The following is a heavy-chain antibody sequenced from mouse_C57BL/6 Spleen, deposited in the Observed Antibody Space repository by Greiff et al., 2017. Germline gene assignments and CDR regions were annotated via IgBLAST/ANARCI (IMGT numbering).Heavy chain of an antibody. CDR1: GYTFTSYW. CDR2: IDPNSGGT. Sequence: QVHVKQPGAELVKPGASVKLSCKASGYTFTSYWMHWVKQRPGRGLAWIGRIDPNSGGTKYNEKFKSKATLTVDKPSSTAYMQLSSLTSEDSAVYYYARSSQLILYAMDYWGQGTSVTVSS. J-gene: IGHJ4*01. CDR3: ARSSQLILYAMDY. D-gene: IGHD2-12*01. V-gene: IGHV1-72*01.